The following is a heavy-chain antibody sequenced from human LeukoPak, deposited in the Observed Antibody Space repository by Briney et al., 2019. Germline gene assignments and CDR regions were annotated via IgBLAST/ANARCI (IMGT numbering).Heavy chain of an antibody. CDR1: GGSISSGDYY. V-gene: IGHV4-30-4*08. CDR3: ARAVDYYGSGSYYKRWFDP. Sequence: SQTLSLTCTVSGGSISSGDYYWSWIRQPPGKGLEGIGYISYSGSTYYNPSLKSRVTISLDTSKKQFSLKLSSVTAADTAVYYCARAVDYYGSGSYYKRWFDPWGQGTLVTVSS. J-gene: IGHJ5*02. D-gene: IGHD3-10*01. CDR2: ISYSGST.